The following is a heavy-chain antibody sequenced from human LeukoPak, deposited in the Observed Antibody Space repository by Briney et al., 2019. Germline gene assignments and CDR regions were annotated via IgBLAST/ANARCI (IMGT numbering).Heavy chain of an antibody. J-gene: IGHJ4*02. CDR2: IYYSGST. D-gene: IGHD4-17*01. CDR1: GGSISSYY. Sequence: SETLSLTCTVSGGSISSYYWSWIRQPPGKGLEWIGYIYYSGSTNYSPSLKSRVTISVDTSKNQFSLKLSSVTAADTAVYYCARGDLYGDYHYWGQGTLVTVSS. CDR3: ARGDLYGDYHY. V-gene: IGHV4-59*01.